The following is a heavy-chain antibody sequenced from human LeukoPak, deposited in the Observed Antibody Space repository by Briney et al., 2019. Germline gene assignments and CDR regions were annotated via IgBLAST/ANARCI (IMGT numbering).Heavy chain of an antibody. J-gene: IGHJ4*02. CDR2: INPNSGGT. CDR3: ASSTFLRYFDWLSI. Sequence: SVKVSCKASGYTFTGYYMHWVRQAPGQGLEWMGRINPNSGGTNYAQKFQGRVTITADESTSTAYMELSSLRSEDTAVYYCASSTFLRYFDWLSIWGQGTLVTVSS. V-gene: IGHV1-2*06. CDR1: GYTFTGYY. D-gene: IGHD3-9*01.